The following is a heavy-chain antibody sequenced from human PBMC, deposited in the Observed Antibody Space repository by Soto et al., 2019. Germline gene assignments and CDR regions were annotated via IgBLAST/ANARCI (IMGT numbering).Heavy chain of an antibody. CDR1: GDSVSSNSAA. Sequence: PSQTLSLSCAISGDSVSSNSAAWNWIRQSPSRGLEWLGRTYYRSKWYNDYAVSVKSRITINPDTSKNQFSLQLNSVTPEDTAVYYCARFRYCTNGVCYNYYYYGMDVWGQGTTVTVSS. J-gene: IGHJ6*02. CDR3: ARFRYCTNGVCYNYYYYGMDV. D-gene: IGHD2-8*01. CDR2: TYYRSKWYN. V-gene: IGHV6-1*01.